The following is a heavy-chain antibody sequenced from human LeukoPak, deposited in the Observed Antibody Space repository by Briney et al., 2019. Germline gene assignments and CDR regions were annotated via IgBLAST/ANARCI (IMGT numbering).Heavy chain of an antibody. CDR1: GGSFSGYY. CDR3: ARGNYYDSTFDY. CDR2: INHSGST. Sequence: SETLSLTCAAYGGSFSGYYWSLIRQPPGKGLEWIGEINHSGSTNYNPSLKSRVTISVDTSKNQFSLKLSSVTAADTAVYYCARGNYYDSTFDYWGQGTLVTVSS. V-gene: IGHV4-34*01. D-gene: IGHD3-22*01. J-gene: IGHJ4*02.